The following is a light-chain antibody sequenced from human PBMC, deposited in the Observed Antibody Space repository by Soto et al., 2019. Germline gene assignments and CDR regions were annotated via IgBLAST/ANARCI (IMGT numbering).Light chain of an antibody. CDR1: QTIDSW. CDR3: QQSYSNPRT. Sequence: DIQMTQSPSTLSASVGDRVTITCRASQTIDSWLAWYQQRPGKPPNLLIYKASTLASGVPSRFSGSGSGTDFTLTISSLQPEDFATYYCQQSYSNPRTFGQGTKVDI. V-gene: IGKV1-5*03. CDR2: KAS. J-gene: IGKJ1*01.